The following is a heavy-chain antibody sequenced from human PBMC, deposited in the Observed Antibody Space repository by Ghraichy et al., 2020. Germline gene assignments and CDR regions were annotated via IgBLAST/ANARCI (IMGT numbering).Heavy chain of an antibody. D-gene: IGHD6-6*01. CDR3: ARSTSSMFDL. Sequence: SQTLSLTCAISGDSVSSNSVAWNWIRQSPSRGLEWLGSTYYRSKWYNDYALSVKSRIAVNPDTSRNQFSLQLNSVTPDDTSLYYCARSTSSMFDLWGRGTPVTVSS. CDR1: GDSVSSNSVA. J-gene: IGHJ2*01. CDR2: TYYRSKWYN. V-gene: IGHV6-1*01.